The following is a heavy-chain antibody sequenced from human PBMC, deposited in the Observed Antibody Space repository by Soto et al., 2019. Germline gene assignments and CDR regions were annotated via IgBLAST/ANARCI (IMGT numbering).Heavy chain of an antibody. CDR2: ISAYNGNT. J-gene: IGHJ4*02. D-gene: IGHD6-19*01. CDR1: GYTFTSYG. CDR3: SIDLAGGLVDY. Sequence: QVQLVQSGAEVKKPGASVKVSCKASGYTFTSYGISWVRQAPGQGLEWMGWISAYNGNTNYAQKLQGRVTMTTDTSTSTGYMELRSMRSEDTAVYYCSIDLAGGLVDYWGQGTLVTVSS. V-gene: IGHV1-18*01.